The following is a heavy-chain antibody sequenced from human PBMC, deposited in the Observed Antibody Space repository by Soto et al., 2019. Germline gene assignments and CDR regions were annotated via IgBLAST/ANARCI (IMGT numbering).Heavy chain of an antibody. J-gene: IGHJ4*02. Sequence: SETLSLTCTVSGGSISSGVYYWSWIRQHPGKGLEWIGYIYYSGSTYYNPSLKSRVTISVDTSKNQFSLKLSSVTAADTAVYYCARALSYSGSYFYFDYWGQGTLVTVSS. CDR1: GGSISSGVYY. CDR2: IYYSGST. CDR3: ARALSYSGSYFYFDY. D-gene: IGHD1-26*01. V-gene: IGHV4-31*03.